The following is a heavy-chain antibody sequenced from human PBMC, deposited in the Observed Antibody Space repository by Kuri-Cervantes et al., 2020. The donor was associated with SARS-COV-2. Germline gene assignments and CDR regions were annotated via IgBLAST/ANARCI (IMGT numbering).Heavy chain of an antibody. CDR3: ARDSGSDY. CDR2: ISSSSSYI. Sequence: ETLSLTCTVSGGSISSSSYYWGWIRQPPGKGLEWVSSISSSSSYIYYADSVKGRFTISRDNAKNSLYLQMNSLRAEDTAVYYCARDSGSDYWGQGTLVTVSS. J-gene: IGHJ4*02. V-gene: IGHV3-21*01. CDR1: GGSISSSS. D-gene: IGHD3-10*01.